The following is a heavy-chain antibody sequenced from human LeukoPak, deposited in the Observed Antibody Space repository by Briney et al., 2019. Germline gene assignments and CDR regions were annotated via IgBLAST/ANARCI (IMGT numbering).Heavy chain of an antibody. V-gene: IGHV3-23*01. CDR3: AKELAAMVTGIFDY. CDR1: GFTFSSYA. D-gene: IGHD5-18*01. CDR2: ISGSGGST. Sequence: GGSLRLSCAASGFTFSSYAMSWVRQAPGEGLEWVSAISGSGGSTYYADSVKGRFTISRDNSKNTLYLQMNSPRAEDTAVYYCAKELAAMVTGIFDYWGQGTLVTVSS. J-gene: IGHJ4*02.